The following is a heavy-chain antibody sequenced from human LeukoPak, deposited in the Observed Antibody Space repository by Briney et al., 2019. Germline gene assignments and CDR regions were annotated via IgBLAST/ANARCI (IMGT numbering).Heavy chain of an antibody. D-gene: IGHD3-22*01. CDR2: ISGSGVTT. V-gene: IGHV3-23*01. CDR3: AKGRYESSGFNWAA. CDR1: GFTFSSYA. Sequence: GGSLRLSCIASGFTFSSYAMGWVRQAPGKGLDWVSAISGSGVTTHYAGSVQGRFTISRDNSKNTLYLQMNSLRAEDTAVYYCAKGRYESSGFNWAAWGQGTLVTVSS. J-gene: IGHJ4*02.